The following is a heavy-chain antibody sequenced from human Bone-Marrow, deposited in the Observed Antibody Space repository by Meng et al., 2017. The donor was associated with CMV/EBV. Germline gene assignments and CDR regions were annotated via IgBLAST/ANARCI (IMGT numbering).Heavy chain of an antibody. Sequence: SETLSLTCTVSGGSISSSSYYWGWIRQPPGKGLEWIGSIYYSGSTYYNPSLKSRVTISVDTSKNQFSLKLSSVTAADTAVYYWAKIDIGYCTNGVCYTDDYWGQGTLVTVSS. D-gene: IGHD2-8*01. V-gene: IGHV4-39*07. CDR3: AKIDIGYCTNGVCYTDDY. J-gene: IGHJ4*02. CDR1: GGSISSSSYY. CDR2: IYYSGST.